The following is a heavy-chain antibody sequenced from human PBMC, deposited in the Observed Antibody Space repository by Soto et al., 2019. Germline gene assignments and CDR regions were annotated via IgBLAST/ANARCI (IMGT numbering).Heavy chain of an antibody. D-gene: IGHD3-10*01. V-gene: IGHV2-5*02. J-gene: IGHJ4*02. CDR2: IYWDDDK. CDR3: APLVVVGITYYLDT. Sequence: QITLKESGPTLVKPTQTLTLTCTFSGFSLSTSGVGVGCIRQPPGKALEGLTFIYWDDDKRNSPFLKSRLTISKDPSKHPGVRTTSNRDLVETATWSCAPLVVVGITYYLDTWGQGTLVTVSS. CDR1: GFSLSTSGVG.